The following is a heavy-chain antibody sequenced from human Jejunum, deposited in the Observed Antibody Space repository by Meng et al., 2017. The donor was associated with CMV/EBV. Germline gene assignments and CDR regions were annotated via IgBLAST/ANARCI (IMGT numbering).Heavy chain of an antibody. Sequence: SYYSSSLRQPPGKGLEWIGYIYYSGRTNYNPSLKSRVTISVDTSKNQFSLKLSSVTAADTAVYYCASGGIYDFWSGYYTGQTWFDPWGQGTLVTVSS. J-gene: IGHJ5*02. CDR3: ASGGIYDFWSGYYTGQTWFDP. CDR2: IYYSGRT. D-gene: IGHD3-3*01. V-gene: IGHV4-59*01. CDR1: SYY.